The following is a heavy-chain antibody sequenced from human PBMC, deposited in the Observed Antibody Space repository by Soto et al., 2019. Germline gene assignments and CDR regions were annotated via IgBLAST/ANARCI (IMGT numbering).Heavy chain of an antibody. J-gene: IGHJ6*03. Sequence: GGSLRLSCAASGFTFSSYDMHWVRQATGKGLEWVSAIGTAGDTYYPGSVKGRFTSSRENAKNSLYLQMNSLRAGDTAVYYCARSGSGSYYPYYYYYMDVWGKGTTVTVSS. CDR2: IGTAGDT. V-gene: IGHV3-13*01. CDR1: GFTFSSYD. CDR3: ARSGSGSYYPYYYYYMDV. D-gene: IGHD3-10*01.